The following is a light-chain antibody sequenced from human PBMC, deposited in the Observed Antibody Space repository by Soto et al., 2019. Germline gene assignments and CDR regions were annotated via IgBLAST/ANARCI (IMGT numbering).Light chain of an antibody. Sequence: QSALTQPASVSGSPGQSITISCSGTSSDVGNYDSVSWYQHHPGRAPKLIIYEVRYRPSGVSGRFSGSKSGNTASLTISGLQAEDEAVYYCASYTSSTHVLFGGGTKLTVL. J-gene: IGLJ2*01. CDR2: EVR. CDR3: ASYTSSTHVL. V-gene: IGLV2-14*01. CDR1: SSDVGNYDS.